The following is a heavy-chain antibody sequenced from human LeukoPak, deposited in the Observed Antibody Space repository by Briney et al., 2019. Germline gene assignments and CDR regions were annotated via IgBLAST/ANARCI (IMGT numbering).Heavy chain of an antibody. CDR3: AKLSDLNAFDI. V-gene: IGHV3-33*06. Sequence: GSLELSCAASGFTFSSHGMHRVRQAPGKGPEWVAVIWYDGSNKYYADSVKGRFTISRDNSKNTLYLQMNSLRAEDTAVYYCAKLSDLNAFDIWGQGTMVTVSS. J-gene: IGHJ3*02. CDR1: GFTFSSHG. CDR2: IWYDGSNK. D-gene: IGHD3-16*02.